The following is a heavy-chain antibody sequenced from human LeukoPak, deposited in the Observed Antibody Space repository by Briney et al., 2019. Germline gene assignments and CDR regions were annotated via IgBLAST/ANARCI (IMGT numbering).Heavy chain of an antibody. Sequence: GKSLRLSCAASGFTFSSYAMHWVRQAPGKGLEWVALILYDGSNKYYADSVKGRFIISRDNSKNTLYLQMNSLTAEDTAIYYCTRDSKYVMDVWGQGTTVTVSS. CDR3: TRDSKYVMDV. CDR2: ILYDGSNK. V-gene: IGHV3-30-3*01. J-gene: IGHJ6*02. CDR1: GFTFSSYA. D-gene: IGHD4-11*01.